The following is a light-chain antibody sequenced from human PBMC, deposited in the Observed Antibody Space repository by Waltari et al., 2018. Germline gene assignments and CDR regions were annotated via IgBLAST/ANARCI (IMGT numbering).Light chain of an antibody. V-gene: IGKV3-11*01. CDR3: QQRSNWPLT. CDR1: QSVSSY. J-gene: IGKJ4*01. CDR2: HAS. Sequence: EIVLTQSPATLSLSPGERATLPCRARQSVSSYSAWYQQKPGQAPRLLIYHASNRATGIPARFSGSGSGTDFTLTISSLEPEDFAVYYCQQRSNWPLTFGGGTKVEIK.